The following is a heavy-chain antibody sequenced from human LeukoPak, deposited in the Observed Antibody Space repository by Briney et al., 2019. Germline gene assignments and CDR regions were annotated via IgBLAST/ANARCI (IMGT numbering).Heavy chain of an antibody. J-gene: IGHJ5*02. D-gene: IGHD3-10*01. CDR3: ARNKGRYGSGRVHFDP. Sequence: SETLSLTCTVSGGSISSSDYYWSWICQPPGKGLEWIGEIYHSGSTNYNPSLKSRVTISVDKSKNQLSLKLSSVTAADTAVYYCARNKGRYGSGRVHFDPWGQGTLVTVSS. CDR1: GGSISSSDYY. CDR2: IYHSGST. V-gene: IGHV4-30-4*01.